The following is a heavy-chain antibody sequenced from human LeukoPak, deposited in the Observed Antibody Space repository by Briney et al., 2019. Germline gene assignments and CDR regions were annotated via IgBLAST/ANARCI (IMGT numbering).Heavy chain of an antibody. CDR2: IRTQANNDAT. J-gene: IGHJ4*02. V-gene: IGHV3-73*01. CDR3: AGDCNSLTGLNY. Sequence: GGSLRLSCAASGFTFSDSAMHWVRQASGKGLEWLGRIRTQANNDATAYGASVKGRFIISRDDSRNTAYLQMNSLKTEDTAVYYCAGDCNSLTGLNYWGQGTLVTVSS. CDR1: GFTFSDSA. D-gene: IGHD2-21*01.